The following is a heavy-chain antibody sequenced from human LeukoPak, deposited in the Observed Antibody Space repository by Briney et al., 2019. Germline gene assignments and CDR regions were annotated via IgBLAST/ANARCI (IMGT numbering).Heavy chain of an antibody. CDR2: IYYSGST. D-gene: IGHD3-22*01. CDR3: ARGSYYYNFDY. CDR1: GGSISSSSYS. Sequence: PSETLSLTCTVSGGSISSSSYSWGWIRQPPGKGLEWIGSIYYSGSTYYNPSLKSRVTISVDTSKNQFSLKLSSVTAADTAVYYCARGSYYYNFDYWGQGTLVTVSS. V-gene: IGHV4-39*01. J-gene: IGHJ4*02.